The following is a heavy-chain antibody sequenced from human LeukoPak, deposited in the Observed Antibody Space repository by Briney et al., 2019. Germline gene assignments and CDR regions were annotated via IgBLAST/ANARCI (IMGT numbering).Heavy chain of an antibody. Sequence: ASVEVSCKASGYTFTGYYMHWVRQAPGQGLEWMGRINPNSGGTNYAQKFQGRVTMTRDTSISTAYMELSRLRSDDTAVYYCARVQSYDFWSGYQVIYGMDVWGQGTTVTVSS. CDR1: GYTFTGYY. D-gene: IGHD3-3*01. V-gene: IGHV1-2*06. J-gene: IGHJ6*02. CDR2: INPNSGGT. CDR3: ARVQSYDFWSGYQVIYGMDV.